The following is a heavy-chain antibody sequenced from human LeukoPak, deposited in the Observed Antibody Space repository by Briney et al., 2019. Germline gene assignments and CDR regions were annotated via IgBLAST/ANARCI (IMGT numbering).Heavy chain of an antibody. CDR2: IYHSGST. D-gene: IGHD4-17*01. CDR1: GGSISSGGYS. J-gene: IGHJ3*02. CDR3: ARSDSYGDYKDAFDI. V-gene: IGHV4-30-2*01. Sequence: SETLSLTCAVSGGSISSGGYSWSWIRQPPGKGLERIGYIYHSGSTYYNPSLKSRVTISVDRSKNQFSLKLSSVTAADTAVYYCARSDSYGDYKDAFDIWGQGTMVTVSS.